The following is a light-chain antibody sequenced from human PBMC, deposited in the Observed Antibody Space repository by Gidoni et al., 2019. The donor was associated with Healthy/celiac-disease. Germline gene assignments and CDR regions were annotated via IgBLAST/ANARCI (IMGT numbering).Light chain of an antibody. Sequence: SQWTHTPSTLSASVADRVTITCLESQSISSYLNWLQQKPGKAPKLLIYAASILQSGVPSRFSGRGSGTDFTLTSSSLQPEDFAAYYCHQSYSTPRVTFXQXTKLEIK. CDR1: QSISSY. J-gene: IGKJ2*01. V-gene: IGKV1-39*01. CDR2: AAS. CDR3: HQSYSTPRVT.